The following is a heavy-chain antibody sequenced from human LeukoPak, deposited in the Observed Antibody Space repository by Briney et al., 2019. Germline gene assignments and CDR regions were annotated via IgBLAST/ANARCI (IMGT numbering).Heavy chain of an antibody. CDR1: GGTLSSYA. V-gene: IGHV1-69*13. CDR3: ARSEYYYDSSGLQSYYYGMDV. D-gene: IGHD3-22*01. J-gene: IGHJ6*02. Sequence: GASVKVSCKASGGTLSSYAISWVRQAPGQGLEWMGGIIPIFGTANYAQKFQGRVTITADESTSTAYMELSSLRSEDTAVYYCARSEYYYDSSGLQSYYYGMDVWGQGTTVTVSS. CDR2: IIPIFGTA.